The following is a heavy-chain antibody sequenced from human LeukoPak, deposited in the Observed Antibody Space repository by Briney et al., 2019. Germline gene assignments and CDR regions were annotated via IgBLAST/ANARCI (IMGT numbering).Heavy chain of an antibody. D-gene: IGHD3-22*01. J-gene: IGHJ5*02. CDR3: ARARDHSSDSSAYYSGWFDP. CDR1: VIPSSVVTG. Sequence: SETLSSPALSLVIPSSVVTGGAGSGSPQGRDWSGLGTSNSGSPYHNPSLKSRVTMSIDTSKNQFSLKLKSVTAVDTAVYYCARARDHSSDSSAYYSGWFDPWGQGTLVTVSS. V-gene: IGHV4-28*03. CDR2: SNSGSP.